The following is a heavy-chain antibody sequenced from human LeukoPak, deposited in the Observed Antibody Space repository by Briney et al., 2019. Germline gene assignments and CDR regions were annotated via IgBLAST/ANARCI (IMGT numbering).Heavy chain of an antibody. CDR1: GYTFSSYA. D-gene: IGHD2-21*02. CDR2: ISYDGSNK. Sequence: GGSLRLSCAASGYTFSSYAMHWVRQAPGKGLEWVAVISYDGSNKYYADSVKGRFTISRDNSKNTLYLQMNSLRAEDTAVYYCARDPGPGDLYGMDVWGQGTTVTVSS. V-gene: IGHV3-30-3*01. CDR3: ARDPGPGDLYGMDV. J-gene: IGHJ6*02.